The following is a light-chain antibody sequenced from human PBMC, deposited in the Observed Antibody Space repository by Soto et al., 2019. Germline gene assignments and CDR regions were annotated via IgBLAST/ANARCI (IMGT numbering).Light chain of an antibody. CDR3: LQDYTYPRT. V-gene: IGKV1-6*01. CDR2: AAS. Sequence: AIQMTQSPSSLSASVRDRDTITSRASQDIKNHLGWYQQKPGRAPQLLIFAASNLQNGVPSRFSGSGSGTDFTLSISSLQPEDFATYYCLQDYTYPRTFGQGTKVDIK. J-gene: IGKJ1*01. CDR1: QDIKNH.